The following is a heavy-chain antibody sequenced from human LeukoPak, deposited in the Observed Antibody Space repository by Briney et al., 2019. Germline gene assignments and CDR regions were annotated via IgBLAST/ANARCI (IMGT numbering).Heavy chain of an antibody. CDR1: GGSISSGSYY. V-gene: IGHV4-61*01. D-gene: IGHD3-22*01. CDR3: ARQRLEWHYYDSSGYYYFDY. CDR2: IYYSGST. Sequence: SETLSLTCTVSGGSISSGSYYWSWIRQPPGKGLEWIGYIYYSGSTNYNPSLKSRVTISVDTSKNHFSLKLSSVTAADTAVYYCARQRLEWHYYDSSGYYYFDYWGQGALVTVSS. J-gene: IGHJ4*02.